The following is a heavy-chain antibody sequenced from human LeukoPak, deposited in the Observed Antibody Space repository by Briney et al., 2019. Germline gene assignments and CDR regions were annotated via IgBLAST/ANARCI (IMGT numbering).Heavy chain of an antibody. CDR2: IYYSGST. D-gene: IGHD6-13*01. CDR1: GGSISSYY. CDR3: ARAIPGYSSSWFPANWFDP. J-gene: IGHJ5*02. V-gene: IGHV4-59*01. Sequence: SETLSLTCTVSGGSISSYYWSWIRQPPGKGLEWIGYIYYSGSTNYNPSLKSRVTISVDTSKNQFSLKLSSVTAADAAVYYCARAIPGYSSSWFPANWFDPWGQGTLVTVSS.